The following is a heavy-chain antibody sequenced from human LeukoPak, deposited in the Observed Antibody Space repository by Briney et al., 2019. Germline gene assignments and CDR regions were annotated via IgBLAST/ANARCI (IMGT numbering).Heavy chain of an antibody. CDR3: ATSIERSTWGSHALDF. CDR2: LSYDGSLK. Sequence: HPGVSLRLSCTGSGFTFSDSGMHWVRQAPGKGLEWMAILSYDGSLKYYADSVKGRFTTSRDNSKNTLYLQMNSLRVEDTAVYYCATSIERSTWGSHALDFWGQGTLVTVSS. J-gene: IGHJ4*02. D-gene: IGHD3-16*01. CDR1: GFTFSDSG. V-gene: IGHV3-30*04.